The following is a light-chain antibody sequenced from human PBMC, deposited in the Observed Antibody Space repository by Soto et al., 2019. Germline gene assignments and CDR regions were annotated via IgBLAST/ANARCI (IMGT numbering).Light chain of an antibody. CDR1: QTVGKNY. J-gene: IGKJ1*01. CDR2: DAS. V-gene: IGKV3-20*01. Sequence: EIVLTQSPGTLSVSPGDGATLSCRASQTVGKNYLAWYQQRPGQAPRLLIHDASSRATGIPDRFSGSGSGTEFTLTIGRLEPEDFAVYYCQQYDTLPRTFGQGTKVEIK. CDR3: QQYDTLPRT.